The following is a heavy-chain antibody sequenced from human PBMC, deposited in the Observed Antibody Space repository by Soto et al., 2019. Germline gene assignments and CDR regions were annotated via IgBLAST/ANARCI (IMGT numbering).Heavy chain of an antibody. Sequence: QVQLQESGPGLVKPSGTLSLTCAVSGGSIRSNNWWSWVRQPPGKGLEWIVEIFQSGSTNYNPSLKTRVTISVDKSKNQFSLKLSSVTAADTAVYYCARVFSGSYSDYWGQGTLVTVSS. J-gene: IGHJ4*02. CDR3: ARVFSGSYSDY. CDR1: GGSIRSNNW. D-gene: IGHD1-26*01. CDR2: IFQSGST. V-gene: IGHV4-4*02.